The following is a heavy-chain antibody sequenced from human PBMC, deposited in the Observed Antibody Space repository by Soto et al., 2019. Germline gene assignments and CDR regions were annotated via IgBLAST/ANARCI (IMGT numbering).Heavy chain of an antibody. D-gene: IGHD3-22*01. CDR1: GGSISSGGYS. CDR3: ARGTTPFYYYDSSPNWFDP. Sequence: QLQLQESGSGLVKPSQTLSLTCAVSGGSISSGGYSWSWIRQPPGKGLEWIGYIYHSGSTYYNPSLKSRVTISVDRSKNQFSLKLSSVPAADTAVYYCARGTTPFYYYDSSPNWFDPWGQGTLVTVSS. CDR2: IYHSGST. J-gene: IGHJ5*02. V-gene: IGHV4-30-2*01.